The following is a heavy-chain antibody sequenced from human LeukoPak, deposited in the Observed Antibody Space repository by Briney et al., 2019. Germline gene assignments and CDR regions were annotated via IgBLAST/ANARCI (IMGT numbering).Heavy chain of an antibody. CDR2: ISGSGGST. CDR3: AKDRRYYDFWSGYWPPHWYFDL. CDR1: GFTFSSYA. Sequence: GGSLRLSCAASGFTFSSYAMSWVRQAPGKGLEWVSAISGSGGSTYYADSVKGRFTISRDNSKNTLYLQMNSLRAEDTAEYFCAKDRRYYDFWSGYWPPHWYFDLWGRGTLVTVSS. V-gene: IGHV3-23*01. J-gene: IGHJ2*01. D-gene: IGHD3-3*01.